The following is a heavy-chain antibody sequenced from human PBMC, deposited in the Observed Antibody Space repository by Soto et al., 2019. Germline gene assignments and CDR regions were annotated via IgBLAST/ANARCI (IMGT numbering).Heavy chain of an antibody. V-gene: IGHV4-4*02. CDR3: ARYRGYGFYYYGGMDV. D-gene: IGHD3-22*01. CDR1: GDSISSTNW. CDR2: IYHTGIT. J-gene: IGHJ6*02. Sequence: SETLSLTCPVSGDSISSTNWWTWVRQPPGKGLEWIGDIYHTGITNYNPSLKSRVTILVDKSKNQFSLKLASVTAADTAVYYCARYRGYGFYYYGGMDVWGQGTTVTVSS.